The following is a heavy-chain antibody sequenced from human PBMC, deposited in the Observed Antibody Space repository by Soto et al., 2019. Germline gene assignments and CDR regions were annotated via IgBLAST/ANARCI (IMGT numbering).Heavy chain of an antibody. V-gene: IGHV3-23*01. J-gene: IGHJ4*02. CDR2: ISGSGGST. CDR1: GFTLSSYA. Sequence: GGSLRLSCAASGFTLSSYAMSWVRQAPGKGLEWVSAISGSGGSTYYADSVKGRFTISRDNSKNTLYLQMNSLRAEDTAVYYCAKDGYSSSWYSGYWGQGTLVTVSS. D-gene: IGHD6-13*01. CDR3: AKDGYSSSWYSGY.